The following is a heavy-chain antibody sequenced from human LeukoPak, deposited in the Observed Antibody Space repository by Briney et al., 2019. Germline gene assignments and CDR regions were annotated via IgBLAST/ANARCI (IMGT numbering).Heavy chain of an antibody. CDR1: GGSISSYY. CDR2: IYYSGST. Sequence: SETLSLTCTVSGGSISSYYWSWIRQPPGKGLEWIGYIYYSGSTYYNPSLKSRVTISVDTSKNQFSLKLSSVTAADTAVYYCARDSYYDSSGYNWYFDLWGRGTLVTVSS. D-gene: IGHD3-22*01. J-gene: IGHJ2*01. V-gene: IGHV4-59*12. CDR3: ARDSYYDSSGYNWYFDL.